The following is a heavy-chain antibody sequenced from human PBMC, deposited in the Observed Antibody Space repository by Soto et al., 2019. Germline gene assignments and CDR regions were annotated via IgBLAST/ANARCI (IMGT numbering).Heavy chain of an antibody. CDR3: ARELRESYDILTGYYRDYYYGMDV. CDR2: INAGNGNT. Sequence: QVQLVQSGAEVKKPGASVKVSCKASGYTFTSYAMHWVRQAPGQRLEWMGWINAGNGNTKYSQKCQGRVTITKDTSASTAYMELSSLRSEDTAVYYCARELRESYDILTGYYRDYYYGMDVWGQGTTVTVSS. D-gene: IGHD3-9*01. V-gene: IGHV1-3*01. J-gene: IGHJ6*02. CDR1: GYTFTSYA.